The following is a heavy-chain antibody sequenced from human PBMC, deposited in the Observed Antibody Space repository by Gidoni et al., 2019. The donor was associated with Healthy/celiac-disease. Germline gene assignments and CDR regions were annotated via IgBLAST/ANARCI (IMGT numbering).Heavy chain of an antibody. Sequence: EVQLLESGGGLVQPGGSLRLSCAAAGFTFSSYAMSWVRQAPGKGLEWVSAISGSGGSTDYADSVKGRFTISRDNSKNTLYLQMNSLRAEDTAVYYCAKDLFPYSSYYYGMDVWGQGTTVTVSS. D-gene: IGHD6-13*01. CDR2: ISGSGGST. J-gene: IGHJ6*02. CDR1: GFTFSSYA. V-gene: IGHV3-23*01. CDR3: AKDLFPYSSYYYGMDV.